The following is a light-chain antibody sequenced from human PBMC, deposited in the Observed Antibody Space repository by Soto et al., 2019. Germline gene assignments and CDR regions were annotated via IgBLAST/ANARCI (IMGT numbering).Light chain of an antibody. V-gene: IGLV1-40*01. Sequence: QSVLTQPPSVSGAPGQRVTISCTGSSSNIGAGYDAHWYQPLPGKVPKLLIYGDTKRPSGVPDRFSGSKSGTSASLAITGLQPEEEAEYYCQSYESSMSGAVFGPGSKVTVL. J-gene: IGLJ1*01. CDR2: GDT. CDR3: QSYESSMSGAV. CDR1: SSNIGAGYD.